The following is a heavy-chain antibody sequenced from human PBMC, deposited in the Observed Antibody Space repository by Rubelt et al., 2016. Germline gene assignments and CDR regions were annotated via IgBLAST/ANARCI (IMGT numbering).Heavy chain of an antibody. Sequence: QVQLVQSGAEVKKPGASVKVSCKASGYTFTDHAIHWVRQAPGQSLEWMGWISPGIGDSKYSQKVQGRVTFTRDTSASTAYMELSSLRSEDTAVYYCAKEGLPIGVAHNYFDHWGQGTLVTVSS. D-gene: IGHD6-19*01. J-gene: IGHJ4*02. V-gene: IGHV1-3*01. CDR3: AKEGLPIGVAHNYFDH. CDR1: GYTFTDHA. CDR2: ISPGIGDS.